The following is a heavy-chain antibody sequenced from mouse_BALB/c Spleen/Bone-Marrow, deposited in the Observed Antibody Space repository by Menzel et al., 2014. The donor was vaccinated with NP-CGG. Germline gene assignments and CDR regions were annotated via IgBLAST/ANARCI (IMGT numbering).Heavy chain of an antibody. CDR3: AREGGYYDAMDY. CDR2: IYPYNGGT. CDR1: GYTLTDYN. J-gene: IGHJ4*01. V-gene: IGHV1S29*02. D-gene: IGHD2-2*01. Sequence: EVQLQQSGPELVKPGASVKISCKASGYTLTDYNMQWVKQSHGKSLEWIGYIYPYNGGTGYNQKFRSKATLTVDSSSSTAYMELRSLTSEDSAVYYCAREGGYYDAMDYWGQGTSVTVSS.